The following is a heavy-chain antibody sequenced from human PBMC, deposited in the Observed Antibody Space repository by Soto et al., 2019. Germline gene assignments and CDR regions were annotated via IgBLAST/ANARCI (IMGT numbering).Heavy chain of an antibody. J-gene: IGHJ4*02. CDR1: GGTFIIYA. D-gene: IGHD1-26*01. V-gene: IGHV1-69*06. Sequence: GASAKGSCTASGGTFIIYAISWVRQSAGQRLEWMGGIIPIFGTANYAQKFQGRVTITADKSTSTDYMELSSLRSEDTAVYYCATLTGAMADYWGQGTLVTVSS. CDR2: IIPIFGTA. CDR3: ATLTGAMADY.